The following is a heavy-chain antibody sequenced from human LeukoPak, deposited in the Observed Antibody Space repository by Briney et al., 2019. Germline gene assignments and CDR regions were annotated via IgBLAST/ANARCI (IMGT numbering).Heavy chain of an antibody. CDR1: AGSSGSYY. CDR2: IYTSGST. V-gene: IGHV4-4*09. D-gene: IGHD1-7*01. J-gene: IGHJ5*02. CDR3: ARLSWNYVGVGSWFDP. Sequence: RSESVSLTCIVSAGSSGSYYWSWIRQPPGKGLEWIGYIYTSGSTNHNPSLKSRVTISVDTSKNQFSRKLSSVTAADTAVYYCARLSWNYVGVGSWFDPWGQGTLVTVSS.